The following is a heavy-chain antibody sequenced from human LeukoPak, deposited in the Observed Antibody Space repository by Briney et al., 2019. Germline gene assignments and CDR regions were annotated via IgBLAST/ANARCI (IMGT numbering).Heavy chain of an antibody. CDR1: GGSISSYY. CDR3: ARPVTGGYVGPIDY. Sequence: SETLSLTCTVSGGSISSYYWSWIRQPPGKGLEWIGYIYCSGSTNYNPSLKSRVTISVDTSKNQFSLKLSSVTAADTAVYYCARPVTGGYVGPIDYWGQGTLVTVSS. CDR2: IYCSGST. V-gene: IGHV4-59*08. D-gene: IGHD5-12*01. J-gene: IGHJ4*02.